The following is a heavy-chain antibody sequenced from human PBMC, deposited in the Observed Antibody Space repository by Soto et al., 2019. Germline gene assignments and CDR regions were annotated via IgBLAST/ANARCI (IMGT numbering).Heavy chain of an antibody. J-gene: IGHJ4*02. V-gene: IGHV3-64D*06. D-gene: IGHD3-3*01. CDR1: GFTFSSYA. Sequence: GGSLRLSCSASGFTFSSYAMHWVRQAPGKXLEYVSAISSNGGSTYYADSVKGRFTISRDNSKNTLYLQMSSLRAEDTAVYYCVKDRPPTGDFWSGPNFYYWRQVTLVTVSS. CDR2: ISSNGGST. CDR3: VKDRPPTGDFWSGPNFYY.